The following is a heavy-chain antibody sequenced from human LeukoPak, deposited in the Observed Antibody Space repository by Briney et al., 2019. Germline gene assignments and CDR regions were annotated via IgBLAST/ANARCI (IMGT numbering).Heavy chain of an antibody. CDR3: ARVFSSGWPDY. J-gene: IGHJ4*02. D-gene: IGHD6-19*01. CDR2: ISYDGSNK. CDR1: GFTFSTYT. V-gene: IGHV3-30-3*01. Sequence: GGSLRLSCAASGFTFSTYTMNWVRQAPGKGLEWVAVISYDGSNKYYADSVKGRFTISRDNSKNTLYLQMNSLRAEDTAVYYCARVFSSGWPDYWGQGTLVTVSS.